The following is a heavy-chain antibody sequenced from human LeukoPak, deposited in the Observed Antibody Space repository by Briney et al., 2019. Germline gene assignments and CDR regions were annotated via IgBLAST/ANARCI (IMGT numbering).Heavy chain of an antibody. CDR2: IYYSGST. CDR3: AREQVEDYDSSGFCAFDI. J-gene: IGHJ3*02. V-gene: IGHV4-59*01. D-gene: IGHD3-22*01. CDR1: GGSISSYY. Sequence: KPSETLSLTCTVSGGSISSYYWSWIRQPPGKGLAWIGYIYYSGSTNYNPSLKSRVTISVDTSKNQFSLKLSSVTAADTAVYYCAREQVEDYDSSGFCAFDIWGQGTMVTVSS.